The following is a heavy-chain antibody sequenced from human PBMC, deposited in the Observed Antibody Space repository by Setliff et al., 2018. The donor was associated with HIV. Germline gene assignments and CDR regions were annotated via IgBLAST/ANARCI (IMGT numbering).Heavy chain of an antibody. CDR1: GFTFSDHY. Sequence: GGSLRLSCAASGFTFSDHYMDWVRQAPGKGLEWVGRTRNKANSYTTEYAASVKGRFTISRDDSKNSLYLQMNSLKTEDTAVYYCARGRLLWSGSYYYYYMDVWGKGTTVTVSS. D-gene: IGHD3-10*01. J-gene: IGHJ6*03. CDR2: TRNKANSYTT. CDR3: ARGRLLWSGSYYYYYMDV. V-gene: IGHV3-72*01.